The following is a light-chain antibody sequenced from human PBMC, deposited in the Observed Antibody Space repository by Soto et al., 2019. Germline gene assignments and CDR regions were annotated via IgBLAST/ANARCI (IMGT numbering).Light chain of an antibody. CDR2: GAS. V-gene: IGKV1-13*02. CDR1: QDISSS. Sequence: AIQLTQSPSSLSASVGDRVTITCRASQDISSSLAWYQQKAGKAPKLLIYGASILQSGVPSGFSGSGFGTDFTLTISSLRAEDFAIYFCQQTKSYPSTLGGGTKVDIK. J-gene: IGKJ4*01. CDR3: QQTKSYPST.